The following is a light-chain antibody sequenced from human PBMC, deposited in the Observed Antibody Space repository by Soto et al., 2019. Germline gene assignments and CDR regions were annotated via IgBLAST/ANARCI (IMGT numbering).Light chain of an antibody. Sequence: DIQMTQSPSTLSASVGDRVTITCRVSQSISSWLAWYQQKPGKAPKLLIYDASSLESGVPSRFSGSGSETEFTLTISSLQPDDFATYYCQQYNSPLGTFGQGTKVDIK. CDR2: DAS. V-gene: IGKV1-5*01. J-gene: IGKJ1*01. CDR1: QSISSW. CDR3: QQYNSPLGT.